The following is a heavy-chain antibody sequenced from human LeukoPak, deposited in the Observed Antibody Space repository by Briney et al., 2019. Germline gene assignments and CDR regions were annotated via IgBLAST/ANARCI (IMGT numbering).Heavy chain of an antibody. CDR2: IKQDGSEK. D-gene: IGHD6-13*01. J-gene: IGHJ6*02. Sequence: GGSLRLSCAASGFTFSYYWMSWVRQAPGKGLEWVAIIKQDGSEKYYVDSVKGRFTISRDNAKNSLYLQMNSLRAEDTVVYYCARWDGAAAGRNYDFYGVDVWGQGTTVTVSS. CDR3: ARWDGAAAGRNYDFYGVDV. V-gene: IGHV3-7*01. CDR1: GFTFSYYW.